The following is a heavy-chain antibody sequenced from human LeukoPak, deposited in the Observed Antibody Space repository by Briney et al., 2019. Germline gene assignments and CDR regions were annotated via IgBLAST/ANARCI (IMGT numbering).Heavy chain of an antibody. Sequence: SETLSLTCAVYRGSFSGYYWSWIRQPPGKGLEWIGEINHSGSTNYNPSLKSRVTISVDTSKNQFSLKLSSVTAADTAVYYCHSYYYDSSGYYYFDYWGQGTLVTVSS. CDR1: RGSFSGYY. CDR2: INHSGST. CDR3: HSYYYDSSGYYYFDY. D-gene: IGHD3-22*01. J-gene: IGHJ4*02. V-gene: IGHV4-34*01.